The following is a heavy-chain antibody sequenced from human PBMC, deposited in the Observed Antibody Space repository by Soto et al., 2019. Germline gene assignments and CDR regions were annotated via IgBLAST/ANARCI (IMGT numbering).Heavy chain of an antibody. V-gene: IGHV4-39*01. D-gene: IGHD4-17*01. CDR2: IYYSGST. CDR3: ARHVRGDYGAYYFDY. J-gene: IGHJ4*02. CDR1: GGSIISSSYY. Sequence: PSETLSLTCTVSGGSIISSSYYWGWIRQPPGKGLEWIGSIYYSGSTYYNPSLKSRVTISVDTSKNQFSLKLSSVTAADTAVYYCARHVRGDYGAYYFDYWGQGTLVTVSS.